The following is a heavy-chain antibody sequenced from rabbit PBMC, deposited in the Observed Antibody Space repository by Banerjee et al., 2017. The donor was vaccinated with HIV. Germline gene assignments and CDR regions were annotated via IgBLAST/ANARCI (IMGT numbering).Heavy chain of an antibody. CDR3: ATGAVSTIYTL. J-gene: IGHJ4*01. Sequence: QEQLVQSWGGLVQPGASLTLTCTASGFSFSSYYYICWVRQAPGKGLEWIGCIHPTSGDTYYASWAKGRFTISKTSSTTVTLQMTSLTAADTATYFCATGAVSTIYTLWGPGTLVTVS. CDR1: GFSFSSYYY. V-gene: IGHV1S45*01. D-gene: IGHD4-2*01. CDR2: IHPTSGDT.